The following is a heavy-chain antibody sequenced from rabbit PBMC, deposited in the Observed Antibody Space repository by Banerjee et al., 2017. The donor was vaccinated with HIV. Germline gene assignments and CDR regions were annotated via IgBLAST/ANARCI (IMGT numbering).Heavy chain of an antibody. D-gene: IGHD4-1*01. CDR2: VSTGGRT. CDR3: ARDLAGVIGWNFGL. J-gene: IGHJ4*01. Sequence: QSLEESGGDLVKPGASLTLTCTASGFSFSGSYWIWWVRQAPGKGLEYIGDVSTGGRTVYATWAKGRFTVSKTSSTTVTLQMTSLTAADTATYFCARDLAGVIGWNFGLWGPGTLVTVS. V-gene: IGHV1S40*01. CDR1: GFSFSGSYW.